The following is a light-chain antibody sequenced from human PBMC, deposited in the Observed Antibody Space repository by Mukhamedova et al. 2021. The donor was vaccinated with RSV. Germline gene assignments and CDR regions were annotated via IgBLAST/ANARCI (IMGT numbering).Light chain of an antibody. J-gene: IGLJ3*02. Sequence: GTSSDVGGYNYVSWYQQHPGKAPKLMIYEVSKRPSGVPDRFSGSKSGNTASLTVSGLQAEDEADYYCSSYAGSTTVFGGGTKLTV. CDR1: SSDVGGYNY. CDR2: EVS. V-gene: IGLV2-8*01. CDR3: SSYAGSTTV.